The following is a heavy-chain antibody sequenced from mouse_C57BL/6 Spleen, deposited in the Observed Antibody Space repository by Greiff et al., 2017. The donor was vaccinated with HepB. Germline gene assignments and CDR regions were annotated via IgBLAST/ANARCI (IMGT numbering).Heavy chain of an antibody. V-gene: IGHV5-16*01. CDR1: GFTFSDYY. D-gene: IGHD4-1*02. J-gene: IGHJ4*01. CDR3: AREGGNLRMDY. Sequence: EVMLVESEGGLVQPGSSMKLSCTASGFTFSDYYMAWVRQVPEKGLEWVANINYDGSSTYYLDPLKSRFIISRDNAKNILYLQMSSLKSEDTATYYCAREGGNLRMDYWGQGTSVTVSS. CDR2: INYDGSST.